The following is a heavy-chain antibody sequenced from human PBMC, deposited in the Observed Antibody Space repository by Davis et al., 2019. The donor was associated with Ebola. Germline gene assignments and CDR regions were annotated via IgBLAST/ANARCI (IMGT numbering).Heavy chain of an antibody. CDR3: ARDAWLPTEGSLAHYVMDV. CDR1: GFNFRRHA. CDR2: FWSDEKTK. V-gene: IGHV3-33*01. D-gene: IGHD5-12*01. J-gene: IGHJ6*02. Sequence: PGGSLRLSCAASGFNFRRHAMLWVRQAPGKGLEWVASFWSDEKTKFYGDSVKGRFTISRDNSRDTLFLHMNNLRAEDTAIYYCARDAWLPTEGSLAHYVMDVWGQGTTVIVSS.